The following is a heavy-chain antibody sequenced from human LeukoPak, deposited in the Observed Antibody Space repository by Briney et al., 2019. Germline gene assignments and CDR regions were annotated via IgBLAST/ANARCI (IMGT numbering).Heavy chain of an antibody. CDR1: GGSISSGGYY. CDR2: IYYSGST. Sequence: SETLSLTCTVSGGSISSGGYYWSWIRQHPGKGLEWIGYIYYSGSTYYNPSLKSRVTISVDTSKNQFSLKLSSVTAADTAVYYCARLRYSSGWRQVDYWGQGTLVTVSS. CDR3: ARLRYSSGWRQVDY. J-gene: IGHJ4*02. D-gene: IGHD6-19*01. V-gene: IGHV4-31*03.